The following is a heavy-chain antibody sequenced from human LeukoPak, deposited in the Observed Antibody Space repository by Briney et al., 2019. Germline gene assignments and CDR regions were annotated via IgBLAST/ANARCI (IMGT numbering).Heavy chain of an antibody. Sequence: PGGSLRLSCAASGFTFSSYEMNWVRQAPGKGLEWVSYISSSGSTIYYADSVKGRFTISRDNSKNTLYLQMNSLRAEDTAVYYCAKASDYGDLNYYYYYGMDVWGKGTTVTVSS. CDR2: ISSSGSTI. CDR1: GFTFSSYE. D-gene: IGHD4-17*01. J-gene: IGHJ6*04. CDR3: AKASDYGDLNYYYYYGMDV. V-gene: IGHV3-48*03.